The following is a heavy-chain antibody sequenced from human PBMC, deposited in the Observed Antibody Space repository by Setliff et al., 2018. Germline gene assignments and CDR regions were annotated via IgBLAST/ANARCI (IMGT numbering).Heavy chain of an antibody. V-gene: IGHV1-18*01. CDR2: ISPYSGEA. D-gene: IGHD2-21*01. CDR1: GGTFSSYG. J-gene: IGHJ4*02. CDR3: TRSRAPRVVLAADFDL. Sequence: ASVKVSCKASGGTFSSYGITWVRQAPGQGLEWMGGISPYSGEANYAQKFQDRLTVTADMSSKTIYMELRSLTSADAAVYFCTRSRAPRVVLAADFDLWGQGTLVTVSS.